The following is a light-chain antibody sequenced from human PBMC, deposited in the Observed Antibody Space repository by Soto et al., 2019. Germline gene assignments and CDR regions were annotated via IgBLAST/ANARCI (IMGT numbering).Light chain of an antibody. Sequence: EIVLTQSAATLSLSLGERATLSCRASQTVGGRYLAWLQQKPGQTPRLLIYGASTRAAGVPDRFSGSGSGTDFSLTINRLEPEDFAVYYCLQYGSSPWTFGQGTKVEV. CDR2: GAS. J-gene: IGKJ1*01. V-gene: IGKV3-20*01. CDR1: QTVGGRY. CDR3: LQYGSSPWT.